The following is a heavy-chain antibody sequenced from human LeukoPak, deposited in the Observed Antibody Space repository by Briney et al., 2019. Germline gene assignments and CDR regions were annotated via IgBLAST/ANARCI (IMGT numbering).Heavy chain of an antibody. Sequence: ASVKVSFKASGYTFTVYYMHWVRQAPGQGLEWMGWINPNSGGTNYALKFQGRVTMTRDTSISTAYMELSRLRSDDTAVYYCARDRIVGATTIDYWGQGTLVTVSS. CDR3: ARDRIVGATTIDY. J-gene: IGHJ4*02. CDR1: GYTFTVYY. V-gene: IGHV1-2*02. D-gene: IGHD1-26*01. CDR2: INPNSGGT.